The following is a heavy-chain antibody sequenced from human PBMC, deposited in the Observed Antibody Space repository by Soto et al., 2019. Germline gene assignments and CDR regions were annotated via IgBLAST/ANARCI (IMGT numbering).Heavy chain of an antibody. Sequence: QVQLQESGPGLVKPSQTLSLTCTVSGGSISSGGYYWSWIRQHPGKGLEWIGYSYYSGSTYSNPSLKSRVTISVDTSKNQFSLKLSSVTAADTAVYYCARAKDGYCSGGSCYFFQHWGQGTLVTVSS. J-gene: IGHJ1*01. V-gene: IGHV4-31*03. D-gene: IGHD2-15*01. CDR2: SYYSGST. CDR1: GGSISSGGYY. CDR3: ARAKDGYCSGGSCYFFQH.